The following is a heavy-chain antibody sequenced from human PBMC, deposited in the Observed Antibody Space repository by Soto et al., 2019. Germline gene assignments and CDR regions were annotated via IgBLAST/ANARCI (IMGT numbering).Heavy chain of an antibody. Sequence: EVQLVESGGGLVQPGGSLTLSCAASEFAFISYWMTWVRQAPGKGLEWVANIRKDGSQRSYLDSVRGRFTISRDNSKNSLYLQLNSLRAEDSALYFCARDVSPGSSGLYFDAFDIWGPGTMVTVSS. V-gene: IGHV3-7*05. CDR1: EFAFISYW. CDR3: ARDVSPGSSGLYFDAFDI. D-gene: IGHD6-25*01. CDR2: IRKDGSQR. J-gene: IGHJ3*02.